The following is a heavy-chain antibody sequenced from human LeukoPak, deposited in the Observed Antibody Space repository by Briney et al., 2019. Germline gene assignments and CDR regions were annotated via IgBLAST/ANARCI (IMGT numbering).Heavy chain of an antibody. D-gene: IGHD6-19*01. CDR2: IYYSGST. CDR3: ARDTPYSSGWYRSMGAFDI. CDR1: GGSISSYY. J-gene: IGHJ3*02. Sequence: PSETPSLTCTVSGGSISSYYWSWIRQPPGKGLEWIGYIYYSGSTNYNPSLKSRVTISVDTSKNQFSLKLSSVTAADTAVYYCARDTPYSSGWYRSMGAFDIWGQGTMVTVSS. V-gene: IGHV4-59*01.